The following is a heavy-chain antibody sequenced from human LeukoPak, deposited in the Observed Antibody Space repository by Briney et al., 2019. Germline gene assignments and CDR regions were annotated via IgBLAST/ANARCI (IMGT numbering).Heavy chain of an antibody. CDR2: IIPIFGTA. D-gene: IGHD3-10*01. V-gene: IGHV1-69*13. CDR3: ARSYMVRGVNLFDY. J-gene: IGHJ4*02. CDR1: GGTFSSYA. Sequence: LVKVSCKASGGTFSSYAISWVRQAPGQGLEWMGGIIPIFGTANYAQKFQGRVTITADESTSTAYMELSSLRSEDTAVYYCARSYMVRGVNLFDYWGQGTLVTVSS.